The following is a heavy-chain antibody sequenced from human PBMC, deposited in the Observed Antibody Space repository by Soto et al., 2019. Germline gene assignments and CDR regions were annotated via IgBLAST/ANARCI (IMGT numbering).Heavy chain of an antibody. D-gene: IGHD2-21*01. CDR1: GGSISSTNW. CDR2: IYHNGSP. Sequence: SETLSLTCVVSGGSISSTNWWTWVRQPPGKRLEWIGEIYHNGSPTYSPSLRGRATISVDKSNNQFSLRLRSVTAADTAVYYCARHKDPLLWGDDDAFDIWGQGTMVTVSS. J-gene: IGHJ3*02. V-gene: IGHV4-4*02. CDR3: ARHKDPLLWGDDDAFDI.